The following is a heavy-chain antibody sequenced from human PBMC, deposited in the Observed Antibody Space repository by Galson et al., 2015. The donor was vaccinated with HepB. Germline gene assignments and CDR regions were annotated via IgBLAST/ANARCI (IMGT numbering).Heavy chain of an antibody. CDR3: ARDHGAAIGAGSDAFDI. CDR1: GDSVSSNSAA. V-gene: IGHV6-1*01. D-gene: IGHD6-13*01. CDR2: TYYRSKWYK. J-gene: IGHJ3*02. Sequence: CAISGDSVSSNSAAWNWIRQSPSRGLEWLGRTYYRSKWYKDYAVPVKSRITVNPDTSKNQFSLQLNSVTPEDTAVYFCARDHGAAIGAGSDAFDIWSRGTMVTVSS.